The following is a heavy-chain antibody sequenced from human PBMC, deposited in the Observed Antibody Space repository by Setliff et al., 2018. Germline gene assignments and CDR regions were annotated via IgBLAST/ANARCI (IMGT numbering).Heavy chain of an antibody. V-gene: IGHV4-61*09. CDR2: IYTSWST. D-gene: IGHD3-10*02. CDR3: GRGSNMSPNYIDV. Sequence: PSETLSLTCTVSDDSISSRHYYWSWIRQPAGKGLEWLGQIYTSWSTNYNPSLKGRATLSIDASKRQFSLKLTSVTAADTAVYYCGRGSNMSPNYIDVWGKGTTVTVSS. J-gene: IGHJ6*03. CDR1: DDSISSRHYY.